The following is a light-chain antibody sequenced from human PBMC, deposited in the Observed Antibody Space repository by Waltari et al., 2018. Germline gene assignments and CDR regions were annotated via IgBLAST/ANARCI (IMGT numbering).Light chain of an antibody. CDR1: QGSTSY. Sequence: QVTRFPSLLSASVGDSLTITCPASQGSTSYLACYQQKPGNAPKQLIYGTSTLQSGVPSRFSGSGSGTEFTLTVSSLQPEDFATYYCQQRKRFLFTLSQGTRLDIK. CDR3: QQRKRFLFT. J-gene: IGKJ5*01. V-gene: IGKV1-9*01. CDR2: GTS.